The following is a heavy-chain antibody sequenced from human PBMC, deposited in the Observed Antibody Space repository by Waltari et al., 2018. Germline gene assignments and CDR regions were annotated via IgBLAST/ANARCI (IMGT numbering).Heavy chain of an antibody. CDR2: IYPGDSDT. D-gene: IGHD3-10*01. Sequence: EVQLVQSGAEVKKPGESLKISCKGSGYSFTSYWIGWVRQMPGKGLEWVGIIYPGDSDTRYSPSFQGQVTISADKSISTAYLQWSSLKASDTAMYYCARRDITMVRGVIGGSVDVWGQGTTVTVSS. CDR3: ARRDITMVRGVIGGSVDV. CDR1: GYSFTSYW. J-gene: IGHJ6*02. V-gene: IGHV5-51*01.